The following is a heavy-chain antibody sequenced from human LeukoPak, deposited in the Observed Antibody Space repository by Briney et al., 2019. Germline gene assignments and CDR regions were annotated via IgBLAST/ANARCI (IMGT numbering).Heavy chain of an antibody. Sequence: SETLSLTCTVSGYSITSGYYWGWIRQPPGKGLEWIGSIYHSGSTSYNPSLKSRVTISVDTSKNQFSLKLSSVTAADTAVYYCARRGRYNWNSWDYWGQGTLVTVSS. CDR3: ARRGRYNWNSWDY. CDR2: IYHSGST. V-gene: IGHV4-38-2*02. CDR1: GYSITSGYY. D-gene: IGHD1/OR15-1a*01. J-gene: IGHJ4*02.